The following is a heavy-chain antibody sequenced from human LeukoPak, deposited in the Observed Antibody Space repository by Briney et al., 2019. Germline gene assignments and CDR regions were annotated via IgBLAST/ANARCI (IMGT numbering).Heavy chain of an antibody. J-gene: IGHJ4*02. CDR1: GFTFSSYD. V-gene: IGHV3-13*04. D-gene: IGHD3-9*01. CDR3: ARGLRYFDWLFPIDY. Sequence: PGGSLRLSCAASGFTFSSYDMHGLHPATGKGLEWVSVIGTSGDTYYAGSVKGRFTISRENAKNSLYLQMNSLRAEDTAVYYCARGLRYFDWLFPIDYWGQGTLVTVSS. CDR2: IGTSGDT.